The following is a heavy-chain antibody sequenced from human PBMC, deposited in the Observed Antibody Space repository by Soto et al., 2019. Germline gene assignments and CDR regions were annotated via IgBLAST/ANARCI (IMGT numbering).Heavy chain of an antibody. J-gene: IGHJ4*02. CDR1: GCTFACYY. D-gene: IGHD6-6*01. CDR2: INPNSGGT. CDR3: ARGPYSSSAYFDY. V-gene: IGHV1-2*02. Sequence: ALVVVSCPASGCTFACYYSQWVRQAPGQGLEWMGWINPNSGGTNYAQKFQGRVTLTRDTSISTAYMELSRLRSDDTAVDYCARGPYSSSAYFDYWGQGTLVTVSS.